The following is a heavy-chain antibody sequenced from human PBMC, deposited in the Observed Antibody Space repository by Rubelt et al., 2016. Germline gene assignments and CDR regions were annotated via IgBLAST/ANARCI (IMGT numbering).Heavy chain of an antibody. J-gene: IGHJ4*02. CDR2: TRNKVNSYTT. D-gene: IGHD2-15*01. CDR3: TSDEGGPRY. Sequence: VQLVESGGGVVQPGRSLRLSCAASGFTFSDHYMDWVRQAPGKGLEWVGRTRNKVNSYTTEYAASVKGRFTISRDDSKNILELQMQSLKTGDMGVYFCTSDEGGPRYWGQGTLVTVSS. V-gene: IGHV3-72*01. CDR1: GFTFSDHY.